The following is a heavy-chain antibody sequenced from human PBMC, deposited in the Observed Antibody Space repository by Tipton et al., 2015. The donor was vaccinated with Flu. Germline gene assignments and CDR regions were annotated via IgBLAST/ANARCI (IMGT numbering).Heavy chain of an antibody. J-gene: IGHJ6*02. CDR2: ISGYNGDT. Sequence: QLVQSGVEVKKPGASVKVSCKASGYTFTNFGITWVRQAPGQGLEWMGWISGYNGDTNYAEKLQGRVTMTTDASTHTAYMELRSLKSDDTAMYYCARDRGSYNIHLEYHYYYGMAVWGQGTTVTVSS. CDR3: ARDRGSYNIHLEYHYYYGMAV. CDR1: GYTFTNFG. V-gene: IGHV1-18*01. D-gene: IGHD1-26*01.